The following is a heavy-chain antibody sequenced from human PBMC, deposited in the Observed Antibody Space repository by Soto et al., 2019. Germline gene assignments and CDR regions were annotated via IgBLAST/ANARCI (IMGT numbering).Heavy chain of an antibody. CDR2: ISGSGGST. J-gene: IGHJ4*02. CDR3: AKSVGVRGGTEYFDY. CDR1: GFTFSSYA. V-gene: IGHV3-23*01. D-gene: IGHD3-10*01. Sequence: EVQLLESGGGLVQPGGSLRLSCAASGFTFSSYAMSWVRQAPGKGLEWVSAISGSGGSTYYADSVKVRFTISRDNSKNTLYLQMNSLRAEDTAVYYCAKSVGVRGGTEYFDYWGQGTLVTVSS.